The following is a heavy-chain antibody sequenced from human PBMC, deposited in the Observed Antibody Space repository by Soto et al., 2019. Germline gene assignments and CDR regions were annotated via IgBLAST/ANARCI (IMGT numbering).Heavy chain of an antibody. J-gene: IGHJ6*02. CDR1: GFTFSSYG. D-gene: IGHD3-3*01. CDR3: AKDGYYDFWSGYYNGRGYYYYGMDV. Sequence: GGSLRLSCAASGFTFSSYGMHWVRQAPGKGLEWVAVISYDGSNKYYADSVKGRFTISRDNSKNTLYLQMNSLRAEDTAVYYCAKDGYYDFWSGYYNGRGYYYYGMDVWGQGTTVTVSS. CDR2: ISYDGSNK. V-gene: IGHV3-30*18.